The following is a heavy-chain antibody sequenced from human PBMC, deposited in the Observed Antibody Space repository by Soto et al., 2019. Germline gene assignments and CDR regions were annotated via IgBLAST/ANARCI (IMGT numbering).Heavy chain of an antibody. CDR2: IYPGDSDT. V-gene: IGHV5-51*01. J-gene: IGHJ6*02. CDR1: GYTFTGYW. CDR3: ARHLSNFRYYYYAMDV. Sequence: GESLKISWNGSGYTFTGYWIGWVRQLPWKGLEWMGIIYPGDSDTRYSPSFQGHVTITVDKSTTTAYLQWNTLRASDTAMYYCARHLSNFRYYYYAMDVWAKGPREPYP. D-gene: IGHD4-4*01.